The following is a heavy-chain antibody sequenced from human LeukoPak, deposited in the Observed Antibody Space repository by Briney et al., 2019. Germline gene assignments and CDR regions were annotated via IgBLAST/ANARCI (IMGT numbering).Heavy chain of an antibody. CDR2: ISGSGGST. Sequence: GGSLRLSCAAAGFSFGSYGMSWVRQAPGKGLEWVSAISGSGGSTYYADSVKGRFTISRDNSKNTLYLQMNSLRAEDTAVYYCAMTKRGDWSDAFDIWGQGTMVTVSS. CDR1: GFSFGSYG. J-gene: IGHJ3*02. CDR3: AMTKRGDWSDAFDI. V-gene: IGHV3-23*01. D-gene: IGHD2-21*02.